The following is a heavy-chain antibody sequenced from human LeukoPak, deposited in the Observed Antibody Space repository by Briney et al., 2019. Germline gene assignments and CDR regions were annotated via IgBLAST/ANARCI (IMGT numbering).Heavy chain of an antibody. CDR1: GFTFSSYA. CDR2: ISYDGSNK. V-gene: IGHV3-30*04. CDR3: ARHVDSWFDP. J-gene: IGHJ5*02. Sequence: PGRSLRLSCAASGFTFSSYAMHWVRQAPGKGLEWVAVISYDGSNKYYADSVKGRFTISRDNSKNTLYLQMNSLRAEDTAVYYCARHVDSWFDPWGQGTLVTVSS.